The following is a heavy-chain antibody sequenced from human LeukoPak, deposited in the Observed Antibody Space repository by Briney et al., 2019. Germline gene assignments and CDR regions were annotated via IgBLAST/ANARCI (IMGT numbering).Heavy chain of an antibody. J-gene: IGHJ4*02. Sequence: SETLSLTCAVYGGSFSGYYWSWIRQPPGKGLEWIGEINHSGSTNYNPSLKSRVTISVDTSKNQFSLKLSSVSAADTAVYYCSVGATTVFDYWGQGTLVTVSS. CDR2: INHSGST. CDR3: SVGATTVFDY. V-gene: IGHV4-34*03. D-gene: IGHD1-26*01. CDR1: GGSFSGYY.